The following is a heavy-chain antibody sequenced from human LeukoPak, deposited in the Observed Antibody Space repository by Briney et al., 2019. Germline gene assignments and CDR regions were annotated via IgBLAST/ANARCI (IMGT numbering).Heavy chain of an antibody. Sequence: SETLSLTCTVAGGSISKSAYYWGWIRQPPGKGLEWIGNVYSIGSTYFSPSLRSRVTISLDASKNQFSLKLRSVTAADTAVYYCATYSGTFYKATFDYWGQGTLVTVSS. CDR3: ATYSGTFYKATFDY. J-gene: IGHJ4*02. CDR1: GGSISKSAYY. CDR2: VYSIGST. V-gene: IGHV4-39*07. D-gene: IGHD3-10*01.